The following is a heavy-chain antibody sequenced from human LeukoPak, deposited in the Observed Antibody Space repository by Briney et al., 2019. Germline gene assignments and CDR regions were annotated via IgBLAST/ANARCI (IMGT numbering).Heavy chain of an antibody. J-gene: IGHJ4*02. V-gene: IGHV3-7*03. D-gene: IGHD6-13*01. CDR2: INQDGTEK. Sequence: PGGSLRLSCAASGFTFSSYDMSWVRQAPGEGLEWVAKINQDGTEKAYVDSVRGRFTISRDNAKNSLFLQMNSLRAEDTAVYYCARGPLIAAAGTWWGQGTLVTVSS. CDR1: GFTFSSYD. CDR3: ARGPLIAAAGTW.